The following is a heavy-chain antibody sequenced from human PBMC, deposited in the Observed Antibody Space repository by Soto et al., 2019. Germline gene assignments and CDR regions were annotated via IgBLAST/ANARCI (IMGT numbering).Heavy chain of an antibody. J-gene: IGHJ6*02. Sequence: EVQLLDSGGGLVQPGGALRLSCSASGFIFSSSAMNWVRQAPGKGLEWVSAISGSDGSIYYADSVKGRFTISRDNSKTTLYLEMDSLRAEDTAVYYCAKGGGDSLRYGMDVWGQGTTVTVSS. CDR3: AKGGGDSLRYGMDV. CDR1: GFIFSSSA. V-gene: IGHV3-23*01. D-gene: IGHD2-21*02. CDR2: ISGSDGSI.